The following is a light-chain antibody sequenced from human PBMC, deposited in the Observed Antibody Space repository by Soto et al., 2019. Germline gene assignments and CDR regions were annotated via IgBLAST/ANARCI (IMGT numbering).Light chain of an antibody. CDR3: QQRSNWPLT. Sequence: TQSPSTLSASVGDRVTITCRASQSISSWLAWYQQKPGQAPRLLTFDAYNRATGIPGRFSGSGSGTDFTLTISSLEPEDFAVYYCQQRSNWPLTFGGGTKVEIK. J-gene: IGKJ4*01. CDR2: DAY. CDR1: QSISSW. V-gene: IGKV3-11*01.